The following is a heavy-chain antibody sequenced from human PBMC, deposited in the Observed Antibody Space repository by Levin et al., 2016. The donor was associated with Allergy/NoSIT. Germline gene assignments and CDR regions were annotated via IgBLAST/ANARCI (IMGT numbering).Heavy chain of an antibody. V-gene: IGHV4-31*02. CDR2: IYYSGST. D-gene: IGHD3-16*01. J-gene: IGHJ6*02. Sequence: PGKGLEWIGYIYYSGSTYYNPSLKSRVTISVDTSKNQFSLKLSSVTAADTAVYYCARDPTWPYGMDVWGQGTTVTVSS. CDR3: ARDPTWPYGMDV.